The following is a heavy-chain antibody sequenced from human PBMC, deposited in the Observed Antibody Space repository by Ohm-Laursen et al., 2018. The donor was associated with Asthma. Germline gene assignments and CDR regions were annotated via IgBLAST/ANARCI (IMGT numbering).Heavy chain of an antibody. CDR1: GGTFSSYA. CDR3: ARGCGIAVADDCSDY. CDR2: IIPIFGTA. J-gene: IGHJ4*02. D-gene: IGHD6-19*01. Sequence: SVKVSCKASGGTFSSYAISWVRQAPGQGLEWMGGIIPIFGTANYAQKFQGRVTITADESTSTAYMELSSLRSEDTAVYYCARGCGIAVADDCSDYWGQGTLVTVSS. V-gene: IGHV1-69*13.